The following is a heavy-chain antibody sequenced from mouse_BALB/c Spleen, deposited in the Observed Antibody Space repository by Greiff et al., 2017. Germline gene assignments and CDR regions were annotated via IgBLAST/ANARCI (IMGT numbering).Heavy chain of an antibody. CDR3: TRGLLRWYFDV. Sequence: VQLQQSGTVLARPGASVKMSCKASGYTFTSYWMHWVKQRPGQGLEWIGAIYPGNSDTSYNQKFKGKAKLTAVTSTSTAYMELSSLTNEDSAVYYCTRGLLRWYFDVWGAGTTVTVSS. CDR2: IYPGNSDT. J-gene: IGHJ1*01. V-gene: IGHV1-5*01. CDR1: GYTFTSYW. D-gene: IGHD1-1*01.